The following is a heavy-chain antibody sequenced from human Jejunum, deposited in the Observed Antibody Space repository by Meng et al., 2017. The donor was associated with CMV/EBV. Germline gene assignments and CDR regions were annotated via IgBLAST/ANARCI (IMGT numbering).Heavy chain of an antibody. V-gene: IGHV3-21*01. Sequence: LKCYSMNWVRQAPGKGLEWLSSISSSTYYIYYADSVKGRFTISRDDAKNSLYLQMDSLRAEDTAVYYCAKVGFCTSAACSYYFDSWGQGALVTVSS. CDR2: ISSSTYYI. D-gene: IGHD2-8*02. J-gene: IGHJ4*02. CDR1: LKCYS. CDR3: AKVGFCTSAACSYYFDS.